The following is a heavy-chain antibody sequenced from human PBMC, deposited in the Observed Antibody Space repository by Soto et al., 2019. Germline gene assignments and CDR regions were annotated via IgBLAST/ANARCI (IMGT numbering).Heavy chain of an antibody. D-gene: IGHD2-15*01. Sequence: QLQLQESGPGLVKPSETLSLTCTVSGGSISSSNYYRAWIRQPPGKGLEWIGSIHYTGSTYYNPSLKSRVTRVVDTSKNQFSLKLTSVSAADTAVYYCARRECSGGTCSFDPWGQGTLVTVSS. V-gene: IGHV4-39*01. J-gene: IGHJ5*02. CDR2: IHYTGST. CDR3: ARRECSGGTCSFDP. CDR1: GGSISSSNYY.